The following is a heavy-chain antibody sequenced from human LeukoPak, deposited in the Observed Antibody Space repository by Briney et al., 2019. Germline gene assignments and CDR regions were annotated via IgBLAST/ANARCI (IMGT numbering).Heavy chain of an antibody. J-gene: IGHJ3*02. CDR3: AREGGSSGWYDAFHI. CDR2: IYYSGST. D-gene: IGHD6-19*01. Sequence: PSETLSLTCTVSGGSISSYYWSWIRQPPGKGLEWIGYIYYSGSTNYNPSLKSRVTISVDTSKNQFSLKLSSVTAADTAVHYCAREGGSSGWYDAFHIWGQGTMVTVSS. V-gene: IGHV4-59*01. CDR1: GGSISSYY.